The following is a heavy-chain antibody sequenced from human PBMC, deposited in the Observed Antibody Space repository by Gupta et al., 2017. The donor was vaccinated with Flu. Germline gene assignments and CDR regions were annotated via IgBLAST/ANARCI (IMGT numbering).Heavy chain of an antibody. CDR1: GGPIDSYY. CDR2: IYHDGTT. Sequence: QVQLQESGPGLVKPSATLSLTCSVSGGPIDSYYWNWIRQSPGKGPEWIGYIYHDGTTKYNPSLKSRVVMSVDRSKKQFSLRLTFMTAADTAVYYCAGTGDYGLFDYWGQGTLVTVSS. J-gene: IGHJ4*02. D-gene: IGHD4-17*01. CDR3: AGTGDYGLFDY. V-gene: IGHV4-59*01.